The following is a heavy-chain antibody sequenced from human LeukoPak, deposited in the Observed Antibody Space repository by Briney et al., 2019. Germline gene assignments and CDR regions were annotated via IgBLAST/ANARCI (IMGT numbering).Heavy chain of an antibody. Sequence: SETLSLTCTVSGGSISSYYWSWIRQAPGKGLEWIGYIYYSGSTNYNPSLKSRVTISVDTSKNQFSLKLSSVTAADTAVYYCARVSGDGYNYVDYWGQGTLVTVSS. D-gene: IGHD5-24*01. V-gene: IGHV4-59*01. J-gene: IGHJ4*02. CDR2: IYYSGST. CDR1: GGSISSYY. CDR3: ARVSGDGYNYVDY.